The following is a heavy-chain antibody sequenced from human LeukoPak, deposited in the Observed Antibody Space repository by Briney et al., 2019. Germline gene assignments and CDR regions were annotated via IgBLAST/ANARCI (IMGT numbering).Heavy chain of an antibody. V-gene: IGHV3-21*01. CDR1: GFTFSSYS. D-gene: IGHD6-6*01. J-gene: IGHJ4*02. Sequence: GGSLRLSCAASGFTFSSYSMNWVRQAPGKGLEWVSSISRGSSYMYYADSVKGRFTISRDNAKNSLYLQMNSLRAEDTAVYYCARVSSSSFLGYWGQGTLVTVSS. CDR2: ISRGSSYM. CDR3: ARVSSSSFLGY.